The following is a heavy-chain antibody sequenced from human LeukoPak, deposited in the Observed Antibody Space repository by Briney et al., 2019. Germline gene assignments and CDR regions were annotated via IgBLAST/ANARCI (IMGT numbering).Heavy chain of an antibody. V-gene: IGHV3-74*01. CDR3: ARSKFRYCPGGI. J-gene: IGHJ4*02. Sequence: GGSLRLSCAASGFTFSTYWMHWVRQAPGKGLVWVSRINPDGSSTTYADSVKGRFTISRDNAKNSLYLQLNSLRAEDTAVYYCARSKFRYCPGGIWGQGTLVTVSS. D-gene: IGHD2-8*02. CDR1: GFTFSTYW. CDR2: INPDGSST.